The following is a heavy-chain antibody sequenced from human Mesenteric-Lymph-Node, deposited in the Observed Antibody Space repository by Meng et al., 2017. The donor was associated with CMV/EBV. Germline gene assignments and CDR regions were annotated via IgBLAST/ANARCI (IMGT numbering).Heavy chain of an antibody. V-gene: IGHV4-61*01. CDR2: IYYSRST. CDR3: ARVGAFDWSIFDY. D-gene: IGHD3-9*01. Sequence: GSLRLSCTVSGGPDSSRTYYWSWIRQPPGKGLEWIGYIYYSRSTNYNPSLKSRVTISVDTSKNQFSLKLNSVTPADTAVYYCARVGAFDWSIFDYWGQGTLVTVSS. CDR1: GGPDSSRTYY. J-gene: IGHJ4*02.